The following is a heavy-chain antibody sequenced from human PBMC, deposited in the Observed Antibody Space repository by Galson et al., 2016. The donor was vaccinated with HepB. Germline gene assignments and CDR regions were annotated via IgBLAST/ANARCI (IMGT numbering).Heavy chain of an antibody. V-gene: IGHV3-30-3*01. CDR3: ARDRIVVIPEAPNWFDP. D-gene: IGHD2-2*01. CDR2: LSYDGSKK. J-gene: IGHJ5*02. Sequence: SLRLSCAASGFRFSGYAMHWVRQAPGKGLEWVAHLSYDGSKKYYADSAKGRFTISRDNSQNILYLQMNNLTIDDTAVYYCARDRIVVIPEAPNWFDPWGQGTLVTVSS. CDR1: GFRFSGYA.